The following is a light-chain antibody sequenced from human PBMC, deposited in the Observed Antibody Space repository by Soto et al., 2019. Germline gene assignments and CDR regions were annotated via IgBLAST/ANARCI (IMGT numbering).Light chain of an antibody. Sequence: EIVFTQSPDTLSLSPGEGASLSCRASQSVHTFLAWYQQKPGQATRLLIYGASSRANGIPDRFSGSVSGTDFTLTLRRLEPEDFALYYCQQYGSSHSITFGQGTRLEIK. J-gene: IGKJ5*01. CDR3: QQYGSSHSIT. V-gene: IGKV3-20*01. CDR2: GAS. CDR1: QSVHTF.